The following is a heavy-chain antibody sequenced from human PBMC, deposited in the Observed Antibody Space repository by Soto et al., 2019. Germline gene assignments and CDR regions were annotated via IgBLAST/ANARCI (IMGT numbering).Heavy chain of an antibody. D-gene: IGHD3-22*01. V-gene: IGHV1-69*01. CDR1: GGPFSNYA. J-gene: IGHJ3*01. CDR3: ARDLETRDSIGYAVDL. CDR2: IIPIFVTA. Sequence: QVQLVQSGAEVKKPGSSVRVSCKSSGGPFSNYAISWVRQAPGQGLEWMGGIIPIFVTADYPQKFQDRVTITADESTGTAYLELRSLRSEDTAVYYCARDLETRDSIGYAVDLWCQGTMVTVSS.